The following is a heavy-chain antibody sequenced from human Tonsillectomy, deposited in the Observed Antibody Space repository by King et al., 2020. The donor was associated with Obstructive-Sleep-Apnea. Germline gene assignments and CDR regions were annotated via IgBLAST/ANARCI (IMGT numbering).Heavy chain of an antibody. Sequence: LQLQESGPGLVKPSETLSLTCTVSGGSITSSSYYWGWIRQPPGKGLEWIGSIYDSGSTYYNPSLKSRVTISVDTSKNQFSLGLSSVTAADTAVYYCARVGGDWYFDLWGRGTLVTVSS. V-gene: IGHV4-39*07. CDR1: GGSITSSSYY. J-gene: IGHJ2*01. D-gene: IGHD2-15*01. CDR2: IYDSGST. CDR3: ARVGGDWYFDL.